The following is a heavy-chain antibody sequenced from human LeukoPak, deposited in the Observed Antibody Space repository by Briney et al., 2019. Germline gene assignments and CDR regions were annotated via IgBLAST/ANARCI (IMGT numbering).Heavy chain of an antibody. Sequence: SETLSLTCTVSGGSISSSSYYWGWIRQPPGKGLEWIGYIYYSGSTNYNPSLKSRVTISVDTSKNQFSLKLNSVTAADTAVYYCARVSGYDWESFYDYWGQGALSPSPQ. CDR2: IYYSGST. D-gene: IGHD5-12*01. J-gene: IGHJ4*02. CDR1: GGSISSSSYY. CDR3: ARVSGYDWESFYDY. V-gene: IGHV4-61*05.